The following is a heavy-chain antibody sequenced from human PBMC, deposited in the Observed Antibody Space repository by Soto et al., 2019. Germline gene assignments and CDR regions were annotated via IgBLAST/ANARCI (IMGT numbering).Heavy chain of an antibody. CDR1: GFTFSNYG. J-gene: IGHJ4*02. D-gene: IGHD2-15*01. CDR3: AKDRGFCNGGSCYGSDY. CDR2: ISYDGRDK. V-gene: IGHV3-30*18. Sequence: PGGSLRLSCAASGFTFSNYGMHWVRQAPGKGLEWVAVISYDGRDKYYGESVKGRFTIFRDNSKNTLYLEMNTLRPDDTGVYYCAKDRGFCNGGSCYGSDYWSQGTLVTVSS.